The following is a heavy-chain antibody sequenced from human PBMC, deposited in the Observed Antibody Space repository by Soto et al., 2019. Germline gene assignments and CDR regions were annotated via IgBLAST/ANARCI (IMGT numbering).Heavy chain of an antibody. CDR3: ARYRHRSGWTYFDY. CDR1: GGSISCYW. CDR2: MYDTGSA. V-gene: IGHV4-59*10. J-gene: IGHJ4*02. D-gene: IGHD6-19*01. Sequence: SEHLSLTWSVDGGSISCYWWILVRQPAGNGLEWLGSMYDTGSANNNPPLKSRVTMSIATSKNQLSLKLTSVTAADTAVYYCARYRHRSGWTYFDYWGQGSLVTVS.